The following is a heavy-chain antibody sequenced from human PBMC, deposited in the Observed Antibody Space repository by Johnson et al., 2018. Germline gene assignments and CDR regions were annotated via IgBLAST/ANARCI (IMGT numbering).Heavy chain of an antibody. Sequence: VQLVQSGGGLVQPGGSLRLSCAASGFTFSNYWMSWVRQAPGKGLEWVANIKQDGSEKYYVDSVKGRFTISRDNAKNSLYLKMNTLRAEDTAVYYCASRYYCSSGYFAYFQHWGQGTLVTVSS. D-gene: IGHD3-22*01. J-gene: IGHJ1*01. CDR1: GFTFSNYW. CDR2: IKQDGSEK. V-gene: IGHV3-7*01. CDR3: ASRYYCSSGYFAYFQH.